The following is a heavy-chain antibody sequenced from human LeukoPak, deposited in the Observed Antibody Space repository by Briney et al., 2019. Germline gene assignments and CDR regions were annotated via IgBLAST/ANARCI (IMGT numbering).Heavy chain of an antibody. CDR2: IYYSGST. CDR1: GGSVSSGSYY. D-gene: IGHD5-18*01. J-gene: IGHJ4*02. CDR3: ARGYSYGSYYFDY. V-gene: IGHV4-61*01. Sequence: SETLSLTCTVSGGSVSSGSYYWSWIRQPPGKGLEWIGYIYYSGSTNYNPSLKSRDTISVDTSKNQFSLKLSSVTAADTAVYYCARGYSYGSYYFDYWGQGTLVTVSS.